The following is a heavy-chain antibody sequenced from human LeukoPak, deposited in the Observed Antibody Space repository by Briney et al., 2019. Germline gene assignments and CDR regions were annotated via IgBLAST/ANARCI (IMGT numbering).Heavy chain of an antibody. J-gene: IGHJ4*02. CDR2: VSSAGT. V-gene: IGHV3-23*01. CDR1: GFAFSNYA. D-gene: IGHD3-3*01. CDR3: TTKPRISISL. Sequence: GGSLRLSCAASGFAFSNYAMSWVRQAPGKGLDWASAVSSAGTYYADSVKGRFAISRDNSKNTVYLQMNSLRAEDTAVYYCTTKPRISISLWGQGTLVTVSS.